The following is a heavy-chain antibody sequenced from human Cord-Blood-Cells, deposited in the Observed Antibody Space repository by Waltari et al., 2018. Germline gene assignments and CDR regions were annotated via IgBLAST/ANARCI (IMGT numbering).Heavy chain of an antibody. CDR3: ASGYSSSDY. CDR2: IYHSGST. Sequence: QVQLQESGPGLVKPSETLSLTCAVSGYSISSGYYWGWIQQPPGKGLEWIGGIYHSGSTYYNPSLKRRVTISVDTSKNQFSLKLSSVTAADTAVYYCASGYSSSDYWGQGTLVTVSS. CDR1: GYSISSGYY. D-gene: IGHD6-13*01. J-gene: IGHJ4*02. V-gene: IGHV4-38-2*01.